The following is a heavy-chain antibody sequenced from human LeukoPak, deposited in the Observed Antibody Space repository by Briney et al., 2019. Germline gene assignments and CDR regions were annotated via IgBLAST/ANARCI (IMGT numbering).Heavy chain of an antibody. CDR3: ARVFLSSDDYVWGSFLGFDY. V-gene: IGHV3-20*04. CDR1: GFTFDDYG. Sequence: RPGGSLRLSCAASGFTFDDYGMSWVRQAPGKGLEWVSGINWNGGSAGYADSVKGRFTISRDNAKNSLYLQMNSLRAEDTALYYCARVFLSSDDYVWGSFLGFDYWGQGTLVTVSS. CDR2: INWNGGSA. D-gene: IGHD3-16*01. J-gene: IGHJ4*02.